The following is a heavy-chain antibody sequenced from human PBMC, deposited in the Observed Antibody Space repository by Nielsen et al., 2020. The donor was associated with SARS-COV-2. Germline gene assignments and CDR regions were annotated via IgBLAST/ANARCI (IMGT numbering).Heavy chain of an antibody. CDR1: GYTLTELS. D-gene: IGHD3-10*01. Sequence: ASVKVSCKVSGYTLTELSMHWVRQAPGKGLEWMGGFDPEDGETIYAQKFQGRVTMTEDTSTDTAYMELSSLRSEDTAVYYCATYSAYYGSGSYGNQFDPWGQRTLVTVSS. CDR2: FDPEDGET. J-gene: IGHJ5*02. V-gene: IGHV1-24*01. CDR3: ATYSAYYGSGSYGNQFDP.